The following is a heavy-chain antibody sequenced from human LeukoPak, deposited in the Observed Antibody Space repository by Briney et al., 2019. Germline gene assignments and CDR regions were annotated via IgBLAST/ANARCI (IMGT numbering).Heavy chain of an antibody. CDR3: ARVKEGSSWYFDY. CDR2: INPNSGGT. J-gene: IGHJ4*02. Sequence: ASVKVSCKASGYTFTGYYMHWVRQAPGQGLEWMGWINPNSGGTNYAQKFQGRVTTTRDTSISTAYMELGRLRSDDTAVYYCARVKEGSSWYFDYWGQGTLVTVSS. V-gene: IGHV1-2*02. CDR1: GYTFTGYY. D-gene: IGHD6-13*01.